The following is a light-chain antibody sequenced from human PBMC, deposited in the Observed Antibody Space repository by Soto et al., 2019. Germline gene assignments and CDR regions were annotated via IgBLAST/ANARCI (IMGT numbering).Light chain of an antibody. CDR1: SSNIGAGYD. Sequence: QSVLTQPPSVSEAPGQRVTISCTGSSSNIGAGYDVHWYQQLPGTAPKLLIFDNSNRPSGVPDRISGSRSGTSASLAITGLQAEDEADYYCQSYDSSLSGSVVFGGGTKLTVL. J-gene: IGLJ2*01. CDR3: QSYDSSLSGSVV. CDR2: DNS. V-gene: IGLV1-40*01.